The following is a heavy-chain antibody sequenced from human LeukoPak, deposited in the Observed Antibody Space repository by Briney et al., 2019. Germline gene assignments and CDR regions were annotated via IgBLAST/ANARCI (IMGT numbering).Heavy chain of an antibody. CDR1: GYTLTQLS. D-gene: IGHD1-1*01. V-gene: IGHV1-24*01. J-gene: IGHJ4*02. CDR2: FDPEDGET. CDR3: GTDLFTTGRTDY. Sequence: ASVKVSCKVSGYTLTQLSMHWVRQAPGKGLEWMGGFDPEDGETIYAQKFQGRVTMTEDPSTDTVYMELSRLRSEDTAVYYCGTDLFTTGRTDYWDRGTLVTVSS.